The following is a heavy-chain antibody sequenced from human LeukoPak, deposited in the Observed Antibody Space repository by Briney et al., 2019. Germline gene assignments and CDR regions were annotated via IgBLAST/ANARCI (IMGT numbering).Heavy chain of an antibody. CDR2: IYTSGST. CDR3: ARAWEGIAVAGIGY. Sequence: SETLSLTCTVSGGSISSGSYYWSWIRQPAGKGLEWIGRIYTSGSTNYNPSLKSRVTISVDTSKNQFSLKLSSVTAADTAVYYCARAWEGIAVAGIGYWGQGTLVTVSS. J-gene: IGHJ4*02. V-gene: IGHV4-61*02. D-gene: IGHD6-19*01. CDR1: GGSISSGSYY.